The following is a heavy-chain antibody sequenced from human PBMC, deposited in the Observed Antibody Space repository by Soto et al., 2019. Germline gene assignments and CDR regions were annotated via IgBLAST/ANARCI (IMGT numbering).Heavy chain of an antibody. J-gene: IGHJ5*02. V-gene: IGHV3-11*06. Sequence: PGGSLRLSCAGSGFAFGDSYMSWIRQAPGKGLEWLSYISPGSRYPAYADSVRGRFTISRDNAKRSLYLQMMSLTAEDTAIYYCVRGGGGGLFDPWGQGTMVTVSS. CDR3: VRGGGGGLFDP. D-gene: IGHD2-15*01. CDR1: GFAFGDSY. CDR2: ISPGSRYP.